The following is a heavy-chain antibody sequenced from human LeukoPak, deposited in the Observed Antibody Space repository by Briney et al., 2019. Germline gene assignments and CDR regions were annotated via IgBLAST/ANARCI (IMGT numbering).Heavy chain of an antibody. Sequence: SETLTLTCTVPGGSISSSSYYWSWIRQPPGKGLEWIGGVSHGGSTNYNPSLKSRVTISVDTSKNQFSLNLSSVTAADTAVYYCARERGIAVAGDYYYYGMDVWGQGTTVTVSS. CDR3: ARERGIAVAGDYYYYGMDV. V-gene: IGHV4-39*07. CDR1: GGSISSSSYY. CDR2: VSHGGST. D-gene: IGHD6-19*01. J-gene: IGHJ6*02.